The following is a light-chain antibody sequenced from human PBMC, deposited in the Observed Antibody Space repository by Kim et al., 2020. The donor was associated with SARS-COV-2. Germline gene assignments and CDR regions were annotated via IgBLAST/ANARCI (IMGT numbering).Light chain of an antibody. CDR3: TSYTRSDTVV. CDR2: AVT. Sequence: GQSITISCTGTSSDVGYYNYVSWYQQHSGKPPKLMIYAVTNRPSGASNRFSGSKSGNTASLTISGLQAEDEAHYYCTSYTRSDTVVFGGGTQLTVL. J-gene: IGLJ2*01. CDR1: SSDVGYYNY. V-gene: IGLV2-14*03.